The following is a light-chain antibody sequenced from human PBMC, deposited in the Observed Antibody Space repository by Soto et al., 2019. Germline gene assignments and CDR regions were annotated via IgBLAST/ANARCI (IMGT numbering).Light chain of an antibody. V-gene: IGKV3-20*01. CDR2: GTS. CDR3: QQYGSSPFT. J-gene: IGKJ2*01. Sequence: EIVLTQSPGTLSLSPGERATLSCRASQSVGSTYLAWYQQKPGQAPRLLIYGTSTRATGNPDRFSGSGSGTEFTLTISRLEPEDFAVYYCQQYGSSPFTFGRGANLEIK. CDR1: QSVGSTY.